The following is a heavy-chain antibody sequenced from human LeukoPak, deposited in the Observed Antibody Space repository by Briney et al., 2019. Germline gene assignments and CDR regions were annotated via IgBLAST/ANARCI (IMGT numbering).Heavy chain of an antibody. J-gene: IGHJ4*02. V-gene: IGHV4-4*07. CDR2: IYTSGST. D-gene: IGHD1-26*01. CDR1: GGSISSYY. Sequence: PSETLSLTCTVSGGSISSYYWSWIRQPAGKGLEWIGRIYTSGSTNYNPSLKSRVTMSVDTSKNQFSLKLSSVTAADTAVYYCARDGGELVGGFNVFDYWGQGTLVTVSS. CDR3: ARDGGELVGGFNVFDY.